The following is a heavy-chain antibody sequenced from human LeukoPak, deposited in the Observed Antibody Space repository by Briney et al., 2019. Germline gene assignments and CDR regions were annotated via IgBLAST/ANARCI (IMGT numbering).Heavy chain of an antibody. J-gene: IGHJ4*02. Sequence: GGSLRLFCAASGFTFDNYSMHWVRQPPGRGLEGGSGISWNSVSIVYADSVKGRFPIFQGNAKNSLYLQMSTLKAEERALYSCDTGNEYSYGYFAYCGQGHLVPVSS. CDR2: ISWNSVSI. D-gene: IGHD5-18*01. V-gene: IGHV3-9*01. CDR3: DTGNEYSYGYFAY. CDR1: GFTFDNYS.